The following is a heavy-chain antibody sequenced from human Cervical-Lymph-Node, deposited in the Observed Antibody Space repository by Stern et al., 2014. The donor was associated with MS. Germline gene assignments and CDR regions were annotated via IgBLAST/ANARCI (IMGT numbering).Heavy chain of an antibody. J-gene: IGHJ4*02. CDR2: IYYSGST. V-gene: IGHV4-31*03. Sequence: QVQLQQSGPGLVKPSQTLSLTCTVSGGSISSGGYYWSWIRQHPGKGLEWIGYIYYSGSTYYNPSLKSRVTLSVDTSKNQFSLKLSSVTAADTAVYYCARVPYDFWSGYYTFDYWGQGTLVTVSS. CDR1: GGSISSGGYY. D-gene: IGHD3-3*01. CDR3: ARVPYDFWSGYYTFDY.